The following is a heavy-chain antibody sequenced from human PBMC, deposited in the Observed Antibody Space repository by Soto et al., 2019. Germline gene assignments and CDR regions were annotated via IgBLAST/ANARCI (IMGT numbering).Heavy chain of an antibody. CDR2: INSDGSST. CDR3: AKDHSSSWYYFDY. Sequence: GGSLRLSCAASGFTFSSYWMHWVRQAPGKGLVWVSRINSDGSSTSYADSVKGRFTISRDNAKNTLYLQMNSLRAEDTAVYYCAKDHSSSWYYFDYWGQGTLVTVSS. D-gene: IGHD6-13*01. CDR1: GFTFSSYW. V-gene: IGHV3-74*01. J-gene: IGHJ4*02.